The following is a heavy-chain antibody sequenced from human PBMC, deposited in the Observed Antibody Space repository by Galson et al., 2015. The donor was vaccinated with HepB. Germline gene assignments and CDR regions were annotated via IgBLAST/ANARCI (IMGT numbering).Heavy chain of an antibody. V-gene: IGHV1-69*13. D-gene: IGHD5-12*01. J-gene: IGHJ4*02. CDR1: GGTFTSSG. CDR2: IVPMIGRT. Sequence: SVKVSCKASGGTFTSSGINWVRQAPGQGLEWVGGIVPMIGRTIYAQKLQDRVTIAADESTTAVYMDLSSLTSEDTAIYYCARVAAYRGSWYIHDCWGQGTLVTVSS. CDR3: ARVAAYRGSWYIHDC.